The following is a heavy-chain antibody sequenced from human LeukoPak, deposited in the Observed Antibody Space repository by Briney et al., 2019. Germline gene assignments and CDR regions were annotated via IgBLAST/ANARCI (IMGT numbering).Heavy chain of an antibody. CDR3: ARDRTNYYDSSGYYFGMN. Sequence: SVKVSCKASGGTFSSYAISWVRQAPGQGLEWMGGIIPIFGTANYAQKFRGRVTITADESTSTAYMELSSLRSEDTAVYYCARDRTNYYDSSGYYFGMNWGQGTLVTVSS. CDR1: GGTFSSYA. CDR2: IIPIFGTA. V-gene: IGHV1-69*01. D-gene: IGHD3-22*01. J-gene: IGHJ4*02.